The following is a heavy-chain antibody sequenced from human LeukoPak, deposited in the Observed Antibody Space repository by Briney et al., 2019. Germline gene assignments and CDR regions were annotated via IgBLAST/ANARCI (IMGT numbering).Heavy chain of an antibody. CDR3: VRDNRSYNFDH. V-gene: IGHV3-74*01. J-gene: IGHJ4*02. CDR2: IKSDGSFT. D-gene: IGHD1-26*01. Sequence: PGGSLRLSCAASGFTFSGYWMHWVRQAPGKGLVWVSCIKSDGSFTSIADSAKGRFTISRDNAKNTVYLQMNSLRVEDTAVYYCVRDNRSYNFDHWGQGTLVTVSS. CDR1: GFTFSGYW.